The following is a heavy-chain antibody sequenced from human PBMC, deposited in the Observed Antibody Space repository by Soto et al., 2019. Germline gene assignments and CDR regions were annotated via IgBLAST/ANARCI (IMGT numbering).Heavy chain of an antibody. CDR1: GYTFTSYG. Sequence: ASVKVSCKASGYTFTSYGISWGRQAPGQGPEWMGWISAYNGNTNYAQKLQGRVTMTTDTSTSTAYMELRSLRSDDTAVYYCARVYSNYYYYYGMDVWGQGTTVTVSS. D-gene: IGHD4-4*01. J-gene: IGHJ6*02. CDR2: ISAYNGNT. V-gene: IGHV1-18*01. CDR3: ARVYSNYYYYYGMDV.